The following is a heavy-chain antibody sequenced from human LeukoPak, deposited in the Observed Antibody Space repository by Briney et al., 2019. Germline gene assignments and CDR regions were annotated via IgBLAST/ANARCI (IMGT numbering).Heavy chain of an antibody. CDR1: GGSISSSSYY. CDR2: ISGSGGST. D-gene: IGHD3-3*01. Sequence: EPLSLTCTVSGGSISSSSYYWGWVRQAPGKGLEWVSAISGSGGSTYYADSVKGRFTISRDNSKNTLYLQMNSLRAEDTAVYYCAKQLHDFWSGYNSFDIWGQGTMVTVSS. V-gene: IGHV3-23*01. J-gene: IGHJ3*02. CDR3: AKQLHDFWSGYNSFDI.